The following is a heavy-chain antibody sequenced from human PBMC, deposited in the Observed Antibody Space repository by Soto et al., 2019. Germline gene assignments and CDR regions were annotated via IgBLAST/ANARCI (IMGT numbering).Heavy chain of an antibody. CDR2: SIPILGIA. D-gene: IGHD3-9*01. CDR3: ARSDDRRYFDLNDYYYYYMDV. CDR1: GGTFSSYT. Sequence: QVQLVQSGAEVKKPGSSVKVSCKASGGTFSSYTVTWVRQAPGQGLEWMGRSIPILGIANYAQKFQGRVTITADKSTSTAYMELSSLRSEDTAVYYCARSDDRRYFDLNDYYYYYMDVWGKGTTVTVSS. V-gene: IGHV1-69*02. J-gene: IGHJ6*03.